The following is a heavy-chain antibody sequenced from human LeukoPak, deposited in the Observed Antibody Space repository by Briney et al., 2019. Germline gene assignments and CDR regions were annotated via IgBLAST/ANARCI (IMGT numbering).Heavy chain of an antibody. CDR2: ISYDGSNK. D-gene: IGHD3-3*01. J-gene: IGHJ4*02. CDR1: GLTFSTFG. V-gene: IGHV3-30*03. CDR3: AREPNYDFWSGSDY. Sequence: PGRSLRLSCAASGLTFSTFGMHWVRQAPGKGLEWVALISYDGSNKNYAEFVKGRFTISRDNSKNTLYLQMNSLRDEDTAVYYCAREPNYDFWSGSDYWGQGTLVTVSS.